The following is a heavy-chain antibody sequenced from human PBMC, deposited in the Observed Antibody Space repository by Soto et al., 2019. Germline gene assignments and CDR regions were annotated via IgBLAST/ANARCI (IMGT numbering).Heavy chain of an antibody. CDR3: ARGAGYCSGGSCGSYYGMDV. CDR2: INHSGST. J-gene: IGHJ6*02. CDR1: GVSFSGYY. V-gene: IGHV4-34*01. Sequence: SETLSLTCAVYGVSFSGYYWSWIRQPPGKGLEWIGEINHSGSTNYNPSLKSRVTISVDTSKNQFSLKLSSVTAADTAVYYCARGAGYCSGGSCGSYYGMDVWGQGTTVTVSS. D-gene: IGHD2-15*01.